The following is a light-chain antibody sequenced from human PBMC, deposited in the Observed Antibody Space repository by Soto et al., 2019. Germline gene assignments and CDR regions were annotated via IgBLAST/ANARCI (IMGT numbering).Light chain of an antibody. CDR2: KAS. CDR1: QTISSW. V-gene: IGKV1-5*03. Sequence: DIQMTQSPSTLSGSVGGRVTITCRASQTISSWLAWYQQKPGKAPKLLIYKASTLKSGVPSRFSGSGSGTEFTLTISSLQPGDFATYYCQHYNSYSEAFGQGTKV. J-gene: IGKJ1*01. CDR3: QHYNSYSEA.